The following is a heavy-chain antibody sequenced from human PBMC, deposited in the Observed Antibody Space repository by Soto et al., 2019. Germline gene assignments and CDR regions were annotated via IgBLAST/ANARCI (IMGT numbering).Heavy chain of an antibody. V-gene: IGHV1-69*14. CDR3: ARDLGSGYDPGDY. D-gene: IGHD5-12*01. J-gene: IGHJ4*02. CDR2: IIPLFGTT. Sequence: QVQLVQSGAEVKKPGSSVKVSCKASGDTFSGYSISWVRQAPGQGLEWMGGIIPLFGTTNYAQRFQDRVTITAEISTSTAYMELSSLKSEDTAIYYCARDLGSGYDPGDYWGQGTLVIVSS. CDR1: GDTFSGYS.